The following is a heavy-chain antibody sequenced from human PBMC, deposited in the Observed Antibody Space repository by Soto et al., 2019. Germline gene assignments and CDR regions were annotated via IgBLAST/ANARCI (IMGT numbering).Heavy chain of an antibody. CDR3: AKDGGGSSGWYHWYYYYGMDV. Sequence: VQLVESGGGVVQPGRSLRLSCAASGFTFSSYGMHWVRQAPGKGLEWVAVISYDGSNKYYADSVKGRFTISRDNSKNTLYLQMNSLRAEDTAVYYCAKDGGGSSGWYHWYYYYGMDVWGQGTTVTVSS. CDR1: GFTFSSYG. D-gene: IGHD6-19*01. V-gene: IGHV3-30*18. CDR2: ISYDGSNK. J-gene: IGHJ6*02.